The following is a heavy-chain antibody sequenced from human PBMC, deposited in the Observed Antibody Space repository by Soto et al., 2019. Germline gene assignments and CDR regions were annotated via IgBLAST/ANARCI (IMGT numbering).Heavy chain of an antibody. D-gene: IGHD2-2*01. Sequence: GASVKVSCKASGYTFTSYDTTWVRQATGQGLEWMGWMNPNSGNTGYAQEFQGRVTMTRNTSISTAYMELSSLRSEDTAVYYCARRRRGPYCSSTSCFTMQRFYYYYMDVWGKGTTVTVSS. CDR3: ARRRRGPYCSSTSCFTMQRFYYYYMDV. CDR1: GYTFTSYD. J-gene: IGHJ6*03. CDR2: MNPNSGNT. V-gene: IGHV1-8*01.